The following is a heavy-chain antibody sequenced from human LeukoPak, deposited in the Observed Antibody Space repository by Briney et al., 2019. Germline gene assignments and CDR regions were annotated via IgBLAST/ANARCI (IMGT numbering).Heavy chain of an antibody. CDR1: GGSISGYY. V-gene: IGHV4-59*01. CDR3: ARYGSSPPTYFDC. D-gene: IGHD5-18*01. J-gene: IGHJ4*02. Sequence: EPSETLSPTRTVSGGSISGYYWSWLRQPPGKGLEWIGWVYYDGGTSYSPSLKNRVSISVDTSKNQLSLKLSSVTAADTAMYYCARYGSSPPTYFDCWGQGPLVTVSS. CDR2: VYYDGGT.